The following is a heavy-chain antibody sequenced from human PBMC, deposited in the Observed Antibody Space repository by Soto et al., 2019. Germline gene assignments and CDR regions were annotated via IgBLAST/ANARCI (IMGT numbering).Heavy chain of an antibody. D-gene: IGHD2-2*01. V-gene: IGHV3-64*01. CDR1: GFTFSSYA. CDR2: ISSNGGST. Sequence: EVQLVESGGGLVQPGGSLRLSCAASGFTFSSYAMHWVRQAPGKGLEYVSAISSNGGSTYYANSVKGRFTISRDNSKNTLYLTMGSLRAEDMAVYYCAREGYCSSTSCYSFDYWGQGTLVTVSS. J-gene: IGHJ4*02. CDR3: AREGYCSSTSCYSFDY.